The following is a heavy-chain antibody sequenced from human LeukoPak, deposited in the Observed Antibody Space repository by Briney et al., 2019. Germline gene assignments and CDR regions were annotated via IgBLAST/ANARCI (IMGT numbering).Heavy chain of an antibody. CDR1: GYTFSDYY. J-gene: IGHJ3*02. V-gene: IGHV3-11*04. CDR2: ISRGGSTT. Sequence: GGSLRLFCAASGYTFSDYYMNWIRQAPGKGLEWVSYISRGGSTTYYADSVKGRFTISRDNAKNSLYLQVNSLIAEDSAVYYCARETSAFDIWGQGTMVTVSA. CDR3: ARETSAFDI.